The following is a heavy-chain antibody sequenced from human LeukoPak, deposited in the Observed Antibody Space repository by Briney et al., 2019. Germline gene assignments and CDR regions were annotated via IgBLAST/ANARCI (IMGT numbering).Heavy chain of an antibody. CDR1: GASMTSDY. D-gene: IGHD1-14*01. V-gene: IGHV4-59*01. J-gene: IGHJ4*02. CDR3: ARGSPVGNS. CDR2: VYHSGTT. Sequence: PSETLSLTCTVSGASMTSDYWSWIRQPPGKGLEWIGYVYHSGTTHYSPSLESRVTISMDTSKNQFSLKLRSVTAADTAVYYCARGSPVGNSWGQGTLVTVSS.